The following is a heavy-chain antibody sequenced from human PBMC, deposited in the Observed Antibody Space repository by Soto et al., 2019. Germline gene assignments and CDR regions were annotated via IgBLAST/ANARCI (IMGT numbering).Heavy chain of an antibody. J-gene: IGHJ3*02. CDR2: IIPIFGTA. Sequence: ASVKVSCKASGGTFSSYAISWVRQAPGQGLEWMGGIIPIFGTANYAQKFQGRVTITADESTSTAYMELSSLRSEDTAVYYCASPSRIYDILTGYYSDSNDAFDIWGQGTMVTVSS. V-gene: IGHV1-69*13. CDR3: ASPSRIYDILTGYYSDSNDAFDI. D-gene: IGHD3-9*01. CDR1: GGTFSSYA.